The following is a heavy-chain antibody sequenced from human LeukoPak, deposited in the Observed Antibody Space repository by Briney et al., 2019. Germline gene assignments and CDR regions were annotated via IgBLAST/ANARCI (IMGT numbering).Heavy chain of an antibody. CDR2: ITDSYNT. D-gene: IGHD6-19*01. CDR1: GIAFSDSA. V-gene: IGHV3-23*01. J-gene: IGHJ5*02. Sequence: GGSLRLSCAASGIAFSDSAMYWVRQAPGKGLECVSFITDSYNTYYGDSVKGRFTVSRDNSRKTLFLQMNSLRDDDTALYYCVKGACSSGCSGNHWGQGTRVIVSS. CDR3: VKGACSSGCSGNH.